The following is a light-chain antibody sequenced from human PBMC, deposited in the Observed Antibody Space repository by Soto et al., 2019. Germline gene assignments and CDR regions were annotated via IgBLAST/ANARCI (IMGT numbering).Light chain of an antibody. Sequence: EIVLTQSPGTLSLSPGERATLSCRASQRVSSGYLGWYQQRPGQAPRLLLYGASNRAAGIPDRFSGRGSETDFTLTISRLEPEDFAVYYGQQYASSPPWTCGQGTKVEIK. CDR3: QQYASSPPWT. J-gene: IGKJ1*01. V-gene: IGKV3-20*01. CDR1: QRVSSGY. CDR2: GAS.